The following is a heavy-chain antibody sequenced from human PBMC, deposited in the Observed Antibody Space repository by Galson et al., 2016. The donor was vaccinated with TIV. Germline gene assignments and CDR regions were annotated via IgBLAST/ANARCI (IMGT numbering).Heavy chain of an antibody. CDR1: GYTFTSYG. D-gene: IGHD2-15*01. CDR2: ISAYNGNT. CDR3: AREGGFDFDY. J-gene: IGHJ4*02. V-gene: IGHV1-18*01. Sequence: SVKVSCKAPGYTFTSYGISWVRQAPGQGLEWMGWISAYNGNTNYAQKFQGRVAMTTDTSTNTVYMELRSLRSDDTAVYYCAREGGFDFDYWGQGTLVIVSS.